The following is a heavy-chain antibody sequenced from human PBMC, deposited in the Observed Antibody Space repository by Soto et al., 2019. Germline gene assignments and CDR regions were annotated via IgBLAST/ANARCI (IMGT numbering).Heavy chain of an antibody. CDR3: ARDQRSYGEPPFDY. D-gene: IGHD3-16*01. CDR1: GFAFTGYY. J-gene: IGHJ4*02. V-gene: IGHV1-2*02. Sequence: GASVKVSCKASGFAFTGYYIHWVRLAPGQGLEWMGWIKSNGDDTKYARKFQDRVTMTRDTSMNTVYMELSRLRSDDTAVYYCARDQRSYGEPPFDYWGQGTLVTVS. CDR2: IKSNGDDT.